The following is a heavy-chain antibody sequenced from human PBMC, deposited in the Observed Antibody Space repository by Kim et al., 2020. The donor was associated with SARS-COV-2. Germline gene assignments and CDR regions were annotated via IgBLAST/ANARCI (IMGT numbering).Heavy chain of an antibody. CDR2: IHPDGGVT. V-gene: IGHV1-2*02. Sequence: ASVKVSCLASGYTFSDYYIHWVRQAPGQGLEWMGWIHPDGGVTSYAQKFLGRVTVTRDTSISTVYMELRTLTSDDTAVYYCARELNFRMTYDNKGEAGHWGQGTLVTVSA. D-gene: IGHD3-10*01. J-gene: IGHJ4*02. CDR3: ARELNFRMTYDNKGEAGH. CDR1: GYTFSDYY.